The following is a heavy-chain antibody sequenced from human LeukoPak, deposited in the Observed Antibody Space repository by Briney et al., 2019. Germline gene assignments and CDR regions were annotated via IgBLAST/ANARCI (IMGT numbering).Heavy chain of an antibody. V-gene: IGHV1-2*02. J-gene: IGHJ4*02. CDR1: GYTFTGYY. D-gene: IGHD3-22*01. CDR3: ARDLGVRYYYDSSGEFDY. CDR2: INPNSGGT. Sequence: ASVKVSCKASGYTFTGYYMHWVRQAPGQGLEWMGWINPNSGGTNYAQKLQGRVTMTRDTSISTAYMELSRLRSDDTAVYYCARDLGVRYYYDSSGEFDYWGQGTLVTVSS.